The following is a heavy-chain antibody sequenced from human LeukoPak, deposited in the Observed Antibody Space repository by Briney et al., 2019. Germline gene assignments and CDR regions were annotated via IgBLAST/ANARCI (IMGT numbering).Heavy chain of an antibody. Sequence: SQTLSLTCTVSGGSISSGGYYWRWLRQHPGTGLEWIGYIYYSGSTYYNPSLKSRVTISVDTSKNQFSLKLSSVTAADTAVYYCARSRGVTPYDYWGQGTLVTVSS. CDR2: IYYSGST. J-gene: IGHJ4*02. V-gene: IGHV4-31*03. CDR3: ARSRGVTPYDY. D-gene: IGHD2-21*02. CDR1: GGSISSGGYY.